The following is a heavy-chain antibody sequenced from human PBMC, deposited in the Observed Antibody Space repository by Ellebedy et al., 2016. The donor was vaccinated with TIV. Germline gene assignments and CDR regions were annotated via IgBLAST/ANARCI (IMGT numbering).Heavy chain of an antibody. CDR3: AKTSGDVSGWYVS. Sequence: PGGSLRLSCAASGFAFWGHAMSRVRQAPGKGPEWVSFITGAGDKTYYADSVKGRFTISRDNSKNTLFLQMNNVTTKDTALYYCAKTSGDVSGWYVSWGPGTLVVVSS. CDR2: ITGAGDKT. CDR1: GFAFWGHA. J-gene: IGHJ4*02. V-gene: IGHV3-23*01. D-gene: IGHD6-19*01.